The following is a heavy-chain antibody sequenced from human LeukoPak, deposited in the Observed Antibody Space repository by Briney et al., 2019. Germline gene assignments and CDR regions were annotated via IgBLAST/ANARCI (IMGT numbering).Heavy chain of an antibody. CDR1: GGSFSGYY. CDR3: AREKGGSYLDNWFDP. V-gene: IGHV4-34*01. Sequence: SETLSLTCAVYGGSFSGYYWSWIRQPPGKGLEWIGEINHSGSTNYNPSLKSRVTISVDTSKNQFSLKLSSVTAADTAVYYCAREKGGSYLDNWFDPWGQGTLVTVSS. CDR2: INHSGST. D-gene: IGHD1-26*01. J-gene: IGHJ5*02.